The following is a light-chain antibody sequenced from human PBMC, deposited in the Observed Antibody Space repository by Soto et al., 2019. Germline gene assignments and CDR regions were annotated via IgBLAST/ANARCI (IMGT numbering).Light chain of an antibody. CDR3: QQSYSTPGT. V-gene: IGKV1-39*01. J-gene: IGKJ1*01. Sequence: DIQMTQSPSSLSASVGDRVTITCRASQSISSYLNWYKQNPGKAPKLLIYAASSLQSGVPSRFSGSGSGTDFTLTISSLQPEDFETYYCQQSYSTPGTFGQGTKVDIK. CDR2: AAS. CDR1: QSISSY.